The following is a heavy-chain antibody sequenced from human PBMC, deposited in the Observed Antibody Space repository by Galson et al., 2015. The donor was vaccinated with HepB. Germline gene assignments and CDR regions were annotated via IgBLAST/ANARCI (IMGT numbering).Heavy chain of an antibody. J-gene: IGHJ5*02. D-gene: IGHD2-15*01. V-gene: IGHV1-69*13. CDR1: GGTFSSFA. Sequence: SVKVSCKASGGTFSSFAISWVRRAPGQGLEWMGGIIPIFGIANYAQKFQGRVTITADEATNTAYMELSSLRSEDTAVYYCARVGGKLGYCSGGTCSNWFDPWGQGTLVTVSS. CDR3: ARVGGKLGYCSGGTCSNWFDP. CDR2: IIPIFGIA.